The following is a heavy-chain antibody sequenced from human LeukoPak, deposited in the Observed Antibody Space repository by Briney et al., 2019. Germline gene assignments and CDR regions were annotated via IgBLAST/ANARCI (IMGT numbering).Heavy chain of an antibody. D-gene: IGHD2-21*01. V-gene: IGHV3-23*01. CDR2: ITGSGAFT. J-gene: IGHJ4*02. Sequence: GGSLRLSCAASGFTFSTYEMNWVRQAPGRGLEWVSAITGSGAFTDYADSVKGRFTISRDSSKNTLFLQMNRLRPEDAAVYYCAKAPVTTCRGAYCYPFDYWGQGTLVTVSS. CDR1: GFTFSTYE. CDR3: AKAPVTTCRGAYCYPFDY.